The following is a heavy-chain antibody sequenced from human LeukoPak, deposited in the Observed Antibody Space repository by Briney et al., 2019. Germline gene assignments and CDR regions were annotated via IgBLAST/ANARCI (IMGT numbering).Heavy chain of an antibody. Sequence: ASVTVSRKVSGYTLTELSMHWVRQAPGKGLEWMGGFYPEDGETIFAQKFQGRVTMTEDTSTDTAYVELSSLRSEDTAVYYCATDLPPIHSSSSGSYYYGMDVWGQGTTVTVSS. J-gene: IGHJ6*02. V-gene: IGHV1-24*01. D-gene: IGHD6-6*01. CDR2: FYPEDGET. CDR1: GYTLTELS. CDR3: ATDLPPIHSSSSGSYYYGMDV.